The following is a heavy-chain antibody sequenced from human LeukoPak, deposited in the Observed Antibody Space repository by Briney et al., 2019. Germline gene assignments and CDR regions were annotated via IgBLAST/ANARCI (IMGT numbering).Heavy chain of an antibody. V-gene: IGHV3-33*01. CDR2: IWHDGSNK. CDR3: ARDQGTSTTAPKGKGRFDP. Sequence: GRSLRLSCAASGFSFSSYGMHWVRQAPGKGLEWVAVIWHDGSNKYYADSVKGRFTISRDNSKNTLYLQMNSLRDEDTAVYYCARDQGTSTTAPKGKGRFDPCGQGTLVTVSS. D-gene: IGHD1-1*01. J-gene: IGHJ5*02. CDR1: GFSFSSYG.